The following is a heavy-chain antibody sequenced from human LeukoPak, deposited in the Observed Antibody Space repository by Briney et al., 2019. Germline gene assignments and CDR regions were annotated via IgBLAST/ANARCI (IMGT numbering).Heavy chain of an antibody. J-gene: IGHJ5*02. D-gene: IGHD3-10*01. Sequence: QPGGPLRLSCAASGFTFSNYWMHWVRQAPGKGLVWVSRINTDGGSTTYADSVKGRFTISRDNAKNTLYLQMNSLRAEDTAVYYCVFGYYYDSGSQYNWFDTWGQGTLVTVSS. CDR1: GFTFSNYW. CDR2: INTDGGST. CDR3: VFGYYYDSGSQYNWFDT. V-gene: IGHV3-74*01.